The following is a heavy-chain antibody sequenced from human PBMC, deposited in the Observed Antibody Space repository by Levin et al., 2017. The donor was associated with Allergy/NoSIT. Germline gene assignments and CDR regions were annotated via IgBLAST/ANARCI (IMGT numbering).Heavy chain of an antibody. CDR3: AKDWVVGDTEVFDY. V-gene: IGHV3-23*01. Sequence: LSLTCAASGFTFSSYAMSWVRQAPGKGLEWVSAISGSGGSTYYADSVKGRFTISRDNSKNTLYLQMNSLRAEDTAVYYCAKDWVVGDTEVFDYWGQGTLVTVSS. J-gene: IGHJ4*02. CDR2: ISGSGGST. CDR1: GFTFSSYA. D-gene: IGHD5-18*01.